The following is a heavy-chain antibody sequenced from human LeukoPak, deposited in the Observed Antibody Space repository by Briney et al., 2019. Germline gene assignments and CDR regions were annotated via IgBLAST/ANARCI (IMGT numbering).Heavy chain of an antibody. CDR2: ISGSGGST. CDR1: GFTFSSYS. V-gene: IGHV3-23*01. CDR3: ASQWLEPPFDY. D-gene: IGHD6-19*01. J-gene: IGHJ4*02. Sequence: GGSLRLSCAASGFTFSSYSMNWVRQAPGKGLEWVSAISGSGGSTYYADSVKGRFTISRDNSKNTLYLQMSGLRAEDTAVYYCASQWLEPPFDYWGQGTLVTVSS.